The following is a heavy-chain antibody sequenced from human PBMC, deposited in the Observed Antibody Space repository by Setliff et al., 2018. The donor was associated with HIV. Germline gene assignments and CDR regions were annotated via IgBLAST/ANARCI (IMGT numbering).Heavy chain of an antibody. CDR3: ARSGSYVGPIQH. V-gene: IGHV4-4*07. CDR1: GGSLSSYY. CDR2: IYSSGST. J-gene: IGHJ1*01. Sequence: ASETLSLTCTVSGGSLSSYYWSWIRQPAGKGLEWIGRIYSSGSTNYNPSLKSRLTMSVDTPKNQFSLKLTSVTAADTAMYYCARSGSYVGPIQHWGQGTLVTVSS. D-gene: IGHD3-10*02.